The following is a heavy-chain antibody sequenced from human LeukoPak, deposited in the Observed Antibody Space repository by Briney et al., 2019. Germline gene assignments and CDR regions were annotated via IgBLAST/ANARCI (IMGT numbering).Heavy chain of an antibody. Sequence: PSETLSLTCTVSGGSISTYYWSWIRQPPGKGLEWIGNIYYSGSTNYNPSLKSRVTISVDTSKNQFSLKLSSVTAADTAVYYCASVAYCGGDCYPPDYWGQGTLVTVSS. CDR3: ASVAYCGGDCYPPDY. J-gene: IGHJ4*02. V-gene: IGHV4-59*01. CDR2: IYYSGST. CDR1: GGSISTYY. D-gene: IGHD2-21*02.